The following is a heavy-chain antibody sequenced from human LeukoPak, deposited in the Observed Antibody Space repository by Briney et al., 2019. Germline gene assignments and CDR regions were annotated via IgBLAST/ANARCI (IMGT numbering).Heavy chain of an antibody. CDR1: GYSISSGYY. J-gene: IGHJ4*02. V-gene: IGHV4-38-2*02. Sequence: SETLSLTCTVSGYSISSGYYWGWIRQPPGKGLEWIGSIYHSGSTNYNPSLKSRVTISVDTSKNQFSLRLSSVTAADTAVYYCARVTGYMIEDYFDYWGQGTLVTVSS. CDR3: ARVTGYMIEDYFDY. CDR2: IYHSGST. D-gene: IGHD3-22*01.